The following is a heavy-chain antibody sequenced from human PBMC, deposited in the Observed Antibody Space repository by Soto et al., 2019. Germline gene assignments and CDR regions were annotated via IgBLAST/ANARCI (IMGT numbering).Heavy chain of an antibody. J-gene: IGHJ6*02. D-gene: IGHD3-3*01. Sequence: SETLSVTCGVSGYSISSGYYWGWIRQPPGKGLEWIASIYHTGSTYYNPPLKSRVSISVDTSKNQLSLKLTSGTAADTAVHYCARAGVESIPVVGVVAPYGMDVWRQGTTVTVSS. CDR2: IYHTGST. CDR1: GYSISSGYY. CDR3: ARAGVESIPVVGVVAPYGMDV. V-gene: IGHV4-38-2*01.